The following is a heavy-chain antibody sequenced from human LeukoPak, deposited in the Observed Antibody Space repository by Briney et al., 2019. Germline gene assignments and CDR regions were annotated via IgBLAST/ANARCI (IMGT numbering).Heavy chain of an antibody. CDR2: IYYCGST. Sequence: SETLSLTCTVSGGSISSYYWSWIRQPPGKGLEWIGYIYYCGSTNYNPSLKSRVTISVDTSKNQFSLKLSSVTAADTAVYYCARVASRDGYNYWALIAYWGQGSLVTVSS. D-gene: IGHD5-24*01. J-gene: IGHJ4*02. CDR1: GGSISSYY. V-gene: IGHV4-59*01. CDR3: ARVASRDGYNYWALIAY.